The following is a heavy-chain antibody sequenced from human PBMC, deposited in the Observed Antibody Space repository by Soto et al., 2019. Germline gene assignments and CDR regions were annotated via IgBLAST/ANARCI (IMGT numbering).Heavy chain of an antibody. Sequence: ASVKVSCKASGYTFTGYYMHWVRQAPGQGLEWMGWINPDSSGTNYAQKFQGWVTMTRDTSISTAYMELSRLRSDDTAVYYCARSMEVGADFDYWGQGTLVTVSS. J-gene: IGHJ4*02. CDR1: GYTFTGYY. D-gene: IGHD1-26*01. CDR2: INPDSSGT. CDR3: ARSMEVGADFDY. V-gene: IGHV1-2*04.